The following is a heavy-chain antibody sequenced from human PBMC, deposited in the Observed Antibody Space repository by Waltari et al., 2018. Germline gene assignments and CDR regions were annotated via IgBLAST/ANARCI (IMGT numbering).Heavy chain of an antibody. CDR2: IKQDGSEE. J-gene: IGHJ4*02. CDR3: ARPPPGVVADAYDY. Sequence: EVQLVESGGGLVKPGGSLRLSCPASGFPFSTALMSWVRPAPGKGLGWGANIKQDGSEEYYVDSVKGRFTISRDNAKKSLYLQMNSLRVEDTAVYYCARPPPGVVADAYDYWGQGTMVTVSS. D-gene: IGHD2-15*01. V-gene: IGHV3-7*01. CDR1: GFPFSTAL.